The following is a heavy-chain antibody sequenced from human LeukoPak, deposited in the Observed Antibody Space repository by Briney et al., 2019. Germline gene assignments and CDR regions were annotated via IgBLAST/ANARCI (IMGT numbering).Heavy chain of an antibody. Sequence: GASVKVSCKASGYTFTSYYMHWVRQAPGQGLEWMGIIHPSGGSTTYSQKFQGRVTMTRDTSTSTVYMELSSLRSADTAVYYCARGRDDYNSFDYWGQGTLVTVSS. CDR1: GYTFTSYY. D-gene: IGHD5-24*01. CDR2: IHPSGGST. CDR3: ARGRDDYNSFDY. J-gene: IGHJ4*02. V-gene: IGHV1-46*01.